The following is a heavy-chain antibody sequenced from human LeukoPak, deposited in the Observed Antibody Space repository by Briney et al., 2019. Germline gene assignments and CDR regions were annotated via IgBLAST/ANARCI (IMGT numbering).Heavy chain of an antibody. CDR3: ARRSSGWYDFDY. V-gene: IGHV5-10-1*01. CDR1: GYSFTSFW. J-gene: IGHJ4*02. Sequence: PGESLRISCKGSGYSFTSFWISWVRQIPGKGPEWEWGIDSSGSYTNYTPSFQANVTITADISISTAYLQWSSLKASDTAMYYCARRSSGWYDFDYWGQGTLVTVSS. D-gene: IGHD6-19*01. CDR2: IDSSGSYT.